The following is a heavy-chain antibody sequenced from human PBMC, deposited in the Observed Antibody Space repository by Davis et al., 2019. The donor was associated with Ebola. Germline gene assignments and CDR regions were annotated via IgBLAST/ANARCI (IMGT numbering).Heavy chain of an antibody. CDR2: ISVYNGDT. CDR1: GYDFSRYG. V-gene: IGHV1-18*01. J-gene: IGHJ3*02. Sequence: AASVKVSCKAYGYDFSRYGIGWVRQAPGQGLEWLGYISVYNGDTNYAQKVQGRVTMTTDTSTSTAYMELRNLRSDDTALYYCARVRGGSWKDAFDIWGQGTMVNVSS. CDR3: ARVRGGSWKDAFDI. D-gene: IGHD2-15*01.